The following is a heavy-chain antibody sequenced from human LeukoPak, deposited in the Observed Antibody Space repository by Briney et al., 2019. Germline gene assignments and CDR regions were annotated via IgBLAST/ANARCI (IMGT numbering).Heavy chain of an antibody. V-gene: IGHV3-30*18. D-gene: IGHD5-12*01. CDR1: GFTFSSYG. Sequence: GSLRLSCAASGFTFSSYGTHWVRQAPGKGVEWVAVISYDESNKYYADSVKGRFTISRDNSKNTLYLQMNSLRAEDTAVYYCAKSNRAMINSYYYYYGMDVWGQGTTVTVSS. CDR2: ISYDESNK. J-gene: IGHJ6*02. CDR3: AKSNRAMINSYYYYYGMDV.